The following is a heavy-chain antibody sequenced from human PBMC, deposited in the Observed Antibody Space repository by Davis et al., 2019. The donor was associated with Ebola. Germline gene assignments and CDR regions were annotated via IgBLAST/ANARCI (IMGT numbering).Heavy chain of an antibody. J-gene: IGHJ6*02. D-gene: IGHD3-22*01. CDR2: IWYDGSNK. CDR1: GFTFSSYG. CDR3: ARGRYYDSGGFSRYYGLAV. V-gene: IGHV3-33*01. Sequence: GGSLRLSCAASGFTFSSYGMHWVRQAPGKGLEWVAVIWYDGSNKYYADSVKGRFTISRDNSKNTLYLQMNSLRVEDTAVYFCARGRYYDSGGFSRYYGLAVWGQGTTVTVS.